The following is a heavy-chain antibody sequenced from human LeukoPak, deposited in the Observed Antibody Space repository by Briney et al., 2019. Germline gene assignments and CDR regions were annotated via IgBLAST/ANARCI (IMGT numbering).Heavy chain of an antibody. CDR3: ARPLRVTMIRGAAFRASSDFDP. J-gene: IGHJ5*02. V-gene: IGHV1-2*02. CDR2: INPNSGGT. Sequence: ASVKVSCKASGYTFTGYYMHWVRQAPGQGLEWVGWINPNSGGTNYAQKFQGRVTMTRDTSISTAYMELSRLKSDDTAVYYCARPLRVTMIRGAAFRASSDFDPWGQGTLVTVSS. CDR1: GYTFTGYY. D-gene: IGHD3-10*01.